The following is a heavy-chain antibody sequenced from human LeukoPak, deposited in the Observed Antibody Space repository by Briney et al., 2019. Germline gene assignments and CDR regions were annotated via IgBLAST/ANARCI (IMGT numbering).Heavy chain of an antibody. D-gene: IGHD6-19*01. J-gene: IGHJ4*02. CDR2: LYPGESEN. Sequence: GESLKISCKGSGYSFSSYWIGWVGQMSGKGLEWMGILYPGESENRYSPSYQGQVTISVDNSISNSYLQRSSLKASDTATYYCARHGSSGLFFDYWGQGTLVTVSS. CDR3: ARHGSSGLFFDY. V-gene: IGHV5-51*01. CDR1: GYSFSSYW.